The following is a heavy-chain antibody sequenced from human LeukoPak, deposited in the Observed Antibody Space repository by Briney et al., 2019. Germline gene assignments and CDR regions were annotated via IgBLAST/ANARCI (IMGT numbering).Heavy chain of an antibody. CDR2: IYYSGST. D-gene: IGHD3-9*01. V-gene: IGHV4-39*01. CDR3: VDDSTGYYYFDY. Sequence: SETLSLTCSVSGDSIRRRSYYWGWIRQPPGKGLKWIGSIYYSGSTYYNPSLKSRVTISIDTSKSQLSLNLTSVTAADTAVYFCVDDSTGYYYFDYWGQGTLVTVSS. J-gene: IGHJ4*02. CDR1: GDSIRRRSYY.